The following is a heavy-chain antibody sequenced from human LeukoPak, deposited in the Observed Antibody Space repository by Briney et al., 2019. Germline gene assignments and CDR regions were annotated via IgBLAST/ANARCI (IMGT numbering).Heavy chain of an antibody. CDR3: ARHAFASPLDI. CDR1: DVSISDYY. Sequence: SETLSLTCAVSDVSISDYYWSWIRQPPGKGLEWIGYIYHTGDSNQNPSLKGRVTVTLDTPKNQVSLKVTSVTAADAAVYYCARHAFASPLDIWGQGTVVTVSS. J-gene: IGHJ4*02. CDR2: IYHTGDS. V-gene: IGHV4-59*08. D-gene: IGHD2-21*01.